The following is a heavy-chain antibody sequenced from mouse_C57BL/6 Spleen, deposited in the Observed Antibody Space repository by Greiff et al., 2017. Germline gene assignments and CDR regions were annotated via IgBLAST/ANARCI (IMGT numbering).Heavy chain of an antibody. CDR2: LYPGSGNT. CDR1: GYTFTDYY. J-gene: IGHJ2*01. D-gene: IGHD2-1*01. Sequence: VQRVESGAELVRPGASVKLSCKASGYTFTDYYITWVKQRPGQGLEWIARLYPGSGNTYYNEKFKGKATLTTEKSSSTAYMQISSLTSEDSAVYFCARTSGNAYYFDYWGQGTTLTVSS. CDR3: ARTSGNAYYFDY. V-gene: IGHV1-76*01.